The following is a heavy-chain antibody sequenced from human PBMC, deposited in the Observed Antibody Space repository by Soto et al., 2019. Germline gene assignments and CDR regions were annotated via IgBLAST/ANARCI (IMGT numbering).Heavy chain of an antibody. CDR3: ARPFYSGWFLFTS. Sequence: QVQLVQSGAEVKKPGASVKVSCKASGYTFTSFDIHWVRQATGQGLEWMGWMNPNSGTINYAQKFQDRVTMTRNTSISTAYMEVSSLRSDDTAIYYCARPFYSGWFLFTSWGQGTLVTVSS. V-gene: IGHV1-8*01. J-gene: IGHJ5*02. D-gene: IGHD6-19*01. CDR1: GYTFTSFD. CDR2: MNPNSGTI.